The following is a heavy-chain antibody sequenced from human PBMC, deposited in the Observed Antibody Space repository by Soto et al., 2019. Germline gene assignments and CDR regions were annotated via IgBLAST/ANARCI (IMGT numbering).Heavy chain of an antibody. D-gene: IGHD2-2*01. CDR3: SIGSWSAETFDV. J-gene: IGHJ3*01. Sequence: QVHLIQSGAEVKKPGSSVKVSCKAAGGTFNTYTLIWVRPAPGHGLEWMGRIIPMLTVTNSAQKFQGRLTLTADKSTGTAFMELTSLRSDDTAVYYCSIGSWSAETFDVWGQGTMVTVSS. CDR2: IIPMLTVT. V-gene: IGHV1-69*02. CDR1: GGTFNTYT.